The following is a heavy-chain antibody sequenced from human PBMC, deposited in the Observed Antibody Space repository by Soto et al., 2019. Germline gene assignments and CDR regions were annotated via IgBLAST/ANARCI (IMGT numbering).Heavy chain of an antibody. Sequence: IRQSPGKGLEWVGYIYYGGTTSYNPSLKSRVTISLETSKSQFSLRLTSVTAADTAVYYCARLGRYYQSLDSWGPGTLVTSPQ. V-gene: IGHV4-59*08. CDR2: IYYGGTT. CDR3: ARLGRYYQSLDS. J-gene: IGHJ5*01. D-gene: IGHD3-10*01.